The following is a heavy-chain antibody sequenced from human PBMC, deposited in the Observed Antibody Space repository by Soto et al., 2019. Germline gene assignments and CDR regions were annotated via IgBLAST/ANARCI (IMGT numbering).Heavy chain of an antibody. Sequence: GGSLRLSCAASGFTFSSYWMSWVRQAPGKGLEWVANIKQDGSEKYYVDSVKGRFTISRDNAKNSLYLQMNSLRAEDTAVYYCARAEHYDFWSGYPDYWGQGTLVTVSS. V-gene: IGHV3-7*01. J-gene: IGHJ4*02. CDR1: GFTFSSYW. D-gene: IGHD3-3*01. CDR2: IKQDGSEK. CDR3: ARAEHYDFWSGYPDY.